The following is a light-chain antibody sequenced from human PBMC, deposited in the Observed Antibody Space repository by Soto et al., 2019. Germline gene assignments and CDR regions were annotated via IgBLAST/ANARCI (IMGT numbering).Light chain of an antibody. CDR2: GAS. J-gene: IGKJ4*01. Sequence: LVRTQSPATLSVSPVESSTLFFRASQRVSGNLAWYQQKPGQAPRLLMYGASTRATGFPDRFSGSGSGTEFTLTIRSLQSEDFAVYYCQQYNHWPPLNFGGGTKGDIK. V-gene: IGKV3-15*01. CDR1: QRVSGN. CDR3: QQYNHWPPLN.